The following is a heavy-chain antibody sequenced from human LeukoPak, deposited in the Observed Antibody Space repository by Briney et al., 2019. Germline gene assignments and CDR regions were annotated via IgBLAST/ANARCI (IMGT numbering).Heavy chain of an antibody. CDR1: GFTFSSFG. V-gene: IGHV3-33*01. CDR2: IWYDGGNK. Sequence: GGSLRLSCAASGFTFSSFGMHWVRQAPGKGLEWVAVIWYDGGNKYYADSVKGRFTISRDNSKNTLFLQMNSLRAEDTAVYYCARDFLQLNAAYYFDYWGQGTLVTVSS. D-gene: IGHD6-6*01. CDR3: ARDFLQLNAAYYFDY. J-gene: IGHJ4*02.